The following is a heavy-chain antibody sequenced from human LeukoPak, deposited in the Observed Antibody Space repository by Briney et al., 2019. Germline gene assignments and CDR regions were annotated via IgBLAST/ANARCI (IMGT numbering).Heavy chain of an antibody. D-gene: IGHD2-21*02. CDR3: TRGVTSGVLAFLD. CDR1: GGSINSGGYS. Sequence: SETLSLTCDVSGGSINSGGYSWSWIRQPPGKGLEWIGRIYTSGSTNYNPSLKSRVTVSGDTSKNQFSLKLSSVTAADTAVYYCTRGVTSGVLAFLDWGQGALVTVSS. V-gene: IGHV4-61*02. CDR2: IYTSGST. J-gene: IGHJ4*02.